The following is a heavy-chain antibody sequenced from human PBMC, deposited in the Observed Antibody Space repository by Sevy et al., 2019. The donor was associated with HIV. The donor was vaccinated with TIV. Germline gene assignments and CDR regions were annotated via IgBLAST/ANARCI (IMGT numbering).Heavy chain of an antibody. CDR2: ISSSSRTI. J-gene: IGHJ4*02. CDR1: GLTLSSEG. Sequence: QLGGSLSLSCVVSGLTLSSEGMNWARQAPGKGLEWLAYISSSSRTIYYADSVEGRFTISRDNDKKSVFLQMNNLRDEDSATYYCARDVDTPFVRSFDSWGQGTLVTVSS. CDR3: ARDVDTPFVRSFDS. D-gene: IGHD5-18*01. V-gene: IGHV3-48*02.